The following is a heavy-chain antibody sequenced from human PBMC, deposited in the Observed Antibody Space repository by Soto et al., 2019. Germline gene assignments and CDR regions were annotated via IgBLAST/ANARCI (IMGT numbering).Heavy chain of an antibody. J-gene: IGHJ4*02. CDR1: GGSVSSTSYY. CDR3: ARAWEHHIYDY. Sequence: SETLSLTCTVSGGSVSSTSYYWTWLRQPPGKGLEWIGYIHYSGSTNYNPSRQSRVTISVHTSKNHFSLQLTSVTAADTAVDYCARAWEHHIYDYWGQGALVTVSS. CDR2: IHYSGST. D-gene: IGHD1-26*01. V-gene: IGHV4-61*01.